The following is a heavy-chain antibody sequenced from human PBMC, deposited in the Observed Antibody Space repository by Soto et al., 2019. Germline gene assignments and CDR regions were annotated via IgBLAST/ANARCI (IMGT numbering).Heavy chain of an antibody. CDR2: IYYSGST. CDR1: GRSISSGGYY. D-gene: IGHD2-2*01. Sequence: SETLSLSCPVSGRSISSGGYYWSWIRQHPGKGLEWIGYIYYSGSTYYNPSLKSRVTISVDTSKNQFSLKLSSVTAADTAVYYCASGGGYCSSTSCSVWGQGTLVTVSS. CDR3: ASGGGYCSSTSCSV. V-gene: IGHV4-31*02. J-gene: IGHJ4*02.